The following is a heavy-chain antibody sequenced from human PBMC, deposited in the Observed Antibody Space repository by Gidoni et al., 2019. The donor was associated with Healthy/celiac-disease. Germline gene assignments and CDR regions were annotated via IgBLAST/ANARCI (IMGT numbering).Heavy chain of an antibody. J-gene: IGHJ4*02. V-gene: IGHV4-39*01. CDR2: IYYGGST. D-gene: IGHD2-2*01. CDR3: ARHASRYRGIVVVPAAVDY. Sequence: LVKPSETLSLTCTVSGGSISSSSYYWGWIRQPPGKGLEWIGSIYYGGSTYYNPSLKSRVTISVDTSKNQFSLKLSSVTAADTAVYYCARHASRYRGIVVVPAAVDYWGQGTLVTVSS. CDR1: GGSISSSSYY.